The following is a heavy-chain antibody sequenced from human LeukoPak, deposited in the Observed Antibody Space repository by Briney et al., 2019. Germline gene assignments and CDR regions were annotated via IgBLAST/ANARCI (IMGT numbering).Heavy chain of an antibody. CDR2: ISAYNGNT. V-gene: IGHV1-18*01. Sequence: ASVKVSCKASGYTFTSYGISWVRQAPGQGLEWMGWISAYNGNTNYAQKPQGRVTMTTDTSTSTAYMELRSLRSDDTAVYYCARDAQDYYDSSGFGYWGQGTLVTVSS. CDR1: GYTFTSYG. D-gene: IGHD3-22*01. CDR3: ARDAQDYYDSSGFGY. J-gene: IGHJ4*02.